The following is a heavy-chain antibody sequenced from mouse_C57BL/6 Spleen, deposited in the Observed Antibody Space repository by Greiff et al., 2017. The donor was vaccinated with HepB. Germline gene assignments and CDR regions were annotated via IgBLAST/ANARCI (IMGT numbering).Heavy chain of an antibody. J-gene: IGHJ4*01. CDR1: GYTFTSYW. D-gene: IGHD3-2*02. V-gene: IGHV1-50*01. CDR2: IDPSDSYT. CDR3: ARGTAQSYAMDY. Sequence: VKLQQPGAELVKPGASVKLSCKASGYTFTSYWMQWVKQRPGQGLEWIGEIDPSDSYTNYNQKFKGKATLTVDTSSSTAYMQLSSLTSEDSAVYYCARGTAQSYAMDYWGQGTSVTVSS.